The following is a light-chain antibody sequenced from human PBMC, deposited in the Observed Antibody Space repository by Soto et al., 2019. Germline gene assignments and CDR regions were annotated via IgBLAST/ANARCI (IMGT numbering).Light chain of an antibody. J-gene: IGKJ1*01. CDR2: AAS. V-gene: IGKV1-12*01. CDR1: QGISSS. CDR3: QQANSFPRT. Sequence: DIQMTQSPSSVSASVGDRVTITCRASQGISSSLAWYQQKPGKAPKLLIYAASSSQSGVPSRFSGSGSGTDFTLTISSLQPEDFATYYCQQANSFPRTVGQGTGVEIK.